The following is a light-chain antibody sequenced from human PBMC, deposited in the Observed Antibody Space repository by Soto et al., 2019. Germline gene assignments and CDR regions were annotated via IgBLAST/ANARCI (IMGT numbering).Light chain of an antibody. CDR2: GAS. V-gene: IGKV3-20*01. CDR3: QQYGSSPRA. CDR1: QSVSNNY. J-gene: IGKJ1*01. Sequence: LVLTQSPGTLSLSLGERATLSCWASQSVSNNYLAWYQQKPGQAPRLLIYGASSRATGIPDRFSGSGSGTDFTLTISRLEPEAIGVYYCQQYGSSPRAFGQGTKVEIK.